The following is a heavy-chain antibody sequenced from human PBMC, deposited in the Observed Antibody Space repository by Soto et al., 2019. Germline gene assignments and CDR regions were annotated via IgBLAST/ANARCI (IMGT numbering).Heavy chain of an antibody. CDR3: RTQYDSSGYPSTIDY. CDR1: GGSFSGYY. CDR2: INHSGST. V-gene: IGHV4-34*01. D-gene: IGHD3-22*01. J-gene: IGHJ4*02. Sequence: PSETLSLTCAVYGGSFSGYYWSWIRQPPGKGLEWIGEINHSGSTNYNPSLKSRVTISVDTSKNQFSLKLSSVTAADTAVYYCRTQYDSSGYPSTIDYWGQGTLVTVSS.